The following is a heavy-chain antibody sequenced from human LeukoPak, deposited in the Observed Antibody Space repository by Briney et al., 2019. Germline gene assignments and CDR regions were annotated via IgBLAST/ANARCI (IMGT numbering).Heavy chain of an antibody. V-gene: IGHV4-34*01. CDR2: INHSGSP. CDR1: GGSFSGYY. CDR3: ARARLAVACTTHWFDP. J-gene: IGHJ5*02. D-gene: IGHD6-19*01. Sequence: SETLSLTCAVYGGSFSGYYWSWIRQPPGKGLEWIGEINHSGSPNYNPALKSRVTISVDTSKNQFPLKLSSVTAADTAVYYCARARLAVACTTHWFDPWGQGTLVTVSS.